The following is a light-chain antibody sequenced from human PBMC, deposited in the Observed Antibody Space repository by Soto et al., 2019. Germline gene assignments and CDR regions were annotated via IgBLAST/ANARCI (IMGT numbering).Light chain of an antibody. CDR3: MQSTHLTPT. CDR2: EVS. CDR1: QSLLHITGETF. Sequence: DVVMTQTPLSLSVAPGQPASISCKSSQSLLHITGETFLFWYLQKPGQSPQLLIYEVSTRVSGVQDRFSGSGSGTDFTLEISRVETDDVGIYYCMQSTHLTPTFGQGKRLEI. V-gene: IGKV2-29*03. J-gene: IGKJ5*01.